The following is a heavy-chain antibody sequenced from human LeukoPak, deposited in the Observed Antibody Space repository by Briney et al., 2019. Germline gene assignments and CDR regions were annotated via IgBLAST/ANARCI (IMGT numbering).Heavy chain of an antibody. CDR2: ISYDGSSK. J-gene: IGHJ4*02. V-gene: IGHV3-30-3*01. CDR3: ARVSGGDWGSRYFDY. CDR1: GFTFSNYA. D-gene: IGHD3-16*01. Sequence: GGSLRLSCAASGFTFSNYALHWVRQAPGKGLEWVTIISYDGSSKYYADSVKGRFTISRDNSKNTLYLQMNSLRAEDTAVYYCARVSGGDWGSRYFDYWGQGTLVTVSS.